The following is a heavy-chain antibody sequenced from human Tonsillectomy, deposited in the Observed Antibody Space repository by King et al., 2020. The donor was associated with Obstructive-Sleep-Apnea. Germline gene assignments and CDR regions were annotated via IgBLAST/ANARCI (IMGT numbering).Heavy chain of an antibody. CDR2: ISGSGGDT. CDR1: GFTFNTYA. J-gene: IGHJ4*02. V-gene: IGHV3-23*04. Sequence: VQLVESGGVSVQPGGSLRLSCAASGFTFNTYATGWVRQAPGKGLQWVSTISGSGGDTFYADSVKGRFTISRDNSKNTLYLQMNTLKAKDTAVYYWARGMLVHWGGREFQLLYVFDYWGQGTLVTVSS. CDR3: ARGMLVHWGGREFQLLYVFDY. D-gene: IGHD2-2*02.